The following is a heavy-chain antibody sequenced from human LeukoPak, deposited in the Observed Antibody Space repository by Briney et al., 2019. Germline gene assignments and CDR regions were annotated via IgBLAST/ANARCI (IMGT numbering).Heavy chain of an antibody. Sequence: PSETLSLTCTVSGGSISSYYWGWIRQPPGKGLEWIGSIYHSGSTYYNPSLKSRVTISVDTSKNQFSLKLSSVTAADTAVYYCARGSTIFGASNWFDPWGQGTLVTVSS. CDR2: IYHSGST. CDR3: ARGSTIFGASNWFDP. CDR1: GGSISSYY. J-gene: IGHJ5*02. D-gene: IGHD3-3*01. V-gene: IGHV4-38-2*02.